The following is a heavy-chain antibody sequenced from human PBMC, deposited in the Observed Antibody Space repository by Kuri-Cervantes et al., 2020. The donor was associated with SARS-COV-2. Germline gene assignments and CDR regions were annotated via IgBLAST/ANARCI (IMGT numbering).Heavy chain of an antibody. V-gene: IGHV3-30*19. CDR3: AGEQEQFDY. J-gene: IGHJ4*02. CDR2: ISYDGSNK. CDR1: GFTFSSYG. Sequence: GESLKISCAASGFTFSSYGMHWARQAPGKGLEWVAVISYDGSNKYYADSVKGRFTISKDNSKNTLYLQMNSLRAEDTAVYYCAGEQEQFDYWGQGTLVTVSS. D-gene: IGHD1/OR15-1a*01.